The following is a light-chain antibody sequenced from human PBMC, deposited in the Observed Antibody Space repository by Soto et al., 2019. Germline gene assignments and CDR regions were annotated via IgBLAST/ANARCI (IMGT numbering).Light chain of an antibody. Sequence: AIQLTQSPSSLSASVGDRVTITCRASQGISSTLAWYQQEPGKAPQVLIYDASSLESGVPSRFSGSGSGTDFTLTISSLQPEDFATYYCQQFNEYPRTFGQGTRLDIK. CDR1: QGISST. J-gene: IGKJ5*01. CDR3: QQFNEYPRT. CDR2: DAS. V-gene: IGKV1D-13*01.